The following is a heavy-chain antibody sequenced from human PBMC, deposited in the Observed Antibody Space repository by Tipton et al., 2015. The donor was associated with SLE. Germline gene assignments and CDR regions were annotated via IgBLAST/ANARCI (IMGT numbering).Heavy chain of an antibody. Sequence: VQLVQSGAEVKKPGESLEISCKGSGYSFTNYWIGWVRQMPGKGLEWMGIIYPGDSDTRYSPSFQGQVTISADKSISTAYVQWSSLKASDTAMYCCARHFPNSAYPPIDAFDTWGQGTMVIVSS. D-gene: IGHD3-22*01. J-gene: IGHJ3*02. V-gene: IGHV5-51*01. CDR1: GYSFTNYW. CDR2: IYPGDSDT. CDR3: ARHFPNSAYPPIDAFDT.